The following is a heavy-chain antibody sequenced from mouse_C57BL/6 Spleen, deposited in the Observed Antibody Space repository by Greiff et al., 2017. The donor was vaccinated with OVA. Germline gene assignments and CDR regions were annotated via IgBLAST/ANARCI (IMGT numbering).Heavy chain of an antibody. V-gene: IGHV1-61*01. CDR1: GYTFTSYW. J-gene: IGHJ2*01. CDR2: IYPSDSET. D-gene: IGHD1-1*01. Sequence: VQLQQPGAELVRPGSSVKLSCKASGYTFTSYWMDWVKQRPGQGLEWIGNIYPSDSETPYHQKFKDTATMTVDQSSSTASLPLSILTSDDSAVYYCSRRLLRTLYFDYWGQGTTRTVSS. CDR3: SRRLLRTLYFDY.